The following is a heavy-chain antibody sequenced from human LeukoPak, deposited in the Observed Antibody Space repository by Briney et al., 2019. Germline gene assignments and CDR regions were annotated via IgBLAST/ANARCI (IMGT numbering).Heavy chain of an antibody. J-gene: IGHJ4*02. CDR3: AKDFDH. Sequence: GGSLRLSCAASGLTFNNYAMSWVRQAPGKGLEWVSTISGSDDNTYYADSVKGRFTISRDISKNTLYLQMNSLRADDTALYFCAKDFDHWGQGTLVTVSS. CDR2: ISGSDDNT. V-gene: IGHV3-23*01. CDR1: GLTFNNYA.